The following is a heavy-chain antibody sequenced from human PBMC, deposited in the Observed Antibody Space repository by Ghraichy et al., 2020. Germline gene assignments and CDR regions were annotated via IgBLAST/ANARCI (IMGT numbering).Heavy chain of an antibody. J-gene: IGHJ4*02. Sequence: GSLRLSCAASGFTVSTNYMNWVRQAPGKGLEWVSVIYSGGGTYYADSVKGRFTISRDSSKNTLYLQMNSLRAEDTAVYYCARCPTGGHFDYWGQGALFTVSS. D-gene: IGHD2-8*02. CDR2: IYSGGGT. V-gene: IGHV3-53*01. CDR3: ARCPTGGHFDY. CDR1: GFTVSTNY.